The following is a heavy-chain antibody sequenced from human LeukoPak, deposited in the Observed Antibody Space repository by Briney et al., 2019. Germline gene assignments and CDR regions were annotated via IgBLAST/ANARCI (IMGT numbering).Heavy chain of an antibody. CDR2: ISGSGGST. J-gene: IGHJ5*02. Sequence: PGGSLRLSCAASGFTFSSYGMSWVRQAPGKGLEWVSAISGSGGSTYYADSVKGRFTISRDNSKNTLYLQMNSLRAEDTAVYYCAKEGSMVRGVYNCFDPWGQGTLVTVSS. V-gene: IGHV3-23*01. CDR3: AKEGSMVRGVYNCFDP. CDR1: GFTFSSYG. D-gene: IGHD3-10*01.